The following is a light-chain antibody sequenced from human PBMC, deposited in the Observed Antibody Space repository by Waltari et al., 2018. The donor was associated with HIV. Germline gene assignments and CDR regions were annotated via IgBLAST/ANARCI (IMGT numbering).Light chain of an antibody. Sequence: DLQMTQSPSSLSASVGDRVTITCRASQSISNYLNWYQQKPGKAPKLLIYAASNLQSGVPSGFSGSGSGTDFSLTISCLQPEDFATYYCQQSYKASYSFGQGTKLEIK. CDR2: AAS. CDR1: QSISNY. J-gene: IGKJ2*03. V-gene: IGKV1-39*01. CDR3: QQSYKASYS.